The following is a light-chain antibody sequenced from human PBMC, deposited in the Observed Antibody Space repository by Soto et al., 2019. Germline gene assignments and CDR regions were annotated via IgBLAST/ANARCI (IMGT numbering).Light chain of an antibody. CDR2: AAS. J-gene: IGKJ1*01. V-gene: IGKV3-20*01. Sequence: ESVLTQSPGTLSLSPGERATLSCRASQSVTSNYLAWYQQKPGQAPRILIFAASSRATGIPDKFSGSGSGTDFTLTISRLEPDDFAVYYCQHYGSPSWTFGQGTKADI. CDR1: QSVTSNY. CDR3: QHYGSPSWT.